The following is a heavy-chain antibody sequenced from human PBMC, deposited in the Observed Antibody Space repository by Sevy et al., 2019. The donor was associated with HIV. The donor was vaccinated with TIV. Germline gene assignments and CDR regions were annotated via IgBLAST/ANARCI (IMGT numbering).Heavy chain of an antibody. V-gene: IGHV5-51*01. CDR3: ATAITAAGYAFDI. Sequence: GESLKISCKASGYSFTSYWIGWVRQMPGKGLEWMGIIYPRDSDTRYSPSFEGQVTISADKSINTAYLQWRRLKASDTAMYYCATAITAAGYAFDIWGQGTLVTVSS. J-gene: IGHJ3*02. CDR1: GYSFTSYW. D-gene: IGHD6-13*01. CDR2: IYPRDSDT.